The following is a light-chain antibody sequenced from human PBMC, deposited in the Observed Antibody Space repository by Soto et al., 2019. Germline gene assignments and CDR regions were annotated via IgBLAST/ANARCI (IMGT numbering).Light chain of an antibody. V-gene: IGLV1-51*01. CDR1: SSNIGNNY. CDR2: DNN. Sequence: QSVLTQPPSVSASPGQKVTISCSGSSSNIGNNYVSWYQQLPGTAPKLLIYDNNKRPSGIPDRFSGSKSGTSATLGITGLQTGDEADYYCGTWDSSVSAGLNWVFGGGTTLTVL. J-gene: IGLJ3*02. CDR3: GTWDSSVSAGLNWV.